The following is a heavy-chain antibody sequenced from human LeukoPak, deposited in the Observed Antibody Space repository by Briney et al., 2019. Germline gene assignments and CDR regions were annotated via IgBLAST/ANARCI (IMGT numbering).Heavy chain of an antibody. V-gene: IGHV1-2*02. CDR1: GYTFTGYY. Sequence: ASVTVSCKASGYTFTGYYMHWVRQAPGQGLEWMGWINPNSGGTNYAQKFQGRVTMTRDTSISTAYMELSRLRSDDTAVYYCARDHVYGSGWPGSSGGFDIWGQGTMVTVSS. CDR2: INPNSGGT. D-gene: IGHD6-19*01. J-gene: IGHJ3*02. CDR3: ARDHVYGSGWPGSSGGFDI.